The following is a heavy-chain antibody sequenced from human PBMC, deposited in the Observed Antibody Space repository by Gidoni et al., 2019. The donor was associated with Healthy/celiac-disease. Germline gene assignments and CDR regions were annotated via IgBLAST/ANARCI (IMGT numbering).Heavy chain of an antibody. CDR1: GFPFRRYA. CDR2: ISYDGSNK. CDR3: AREAIPGAIVVVPAAIPY. J-gene: IGHJ4*02. D-gene: IGHD2-2*01. Sequence: QVQLVESGGGVVQPGRSLRLSCAASGFPFRRYAMPWVRQAPGKGLEWVAVISYDGSNKYYADSVKGRFTISRDNSKNTLYLQMNSLRAEDTAVYYCAREAIPGAIVVVPAAIPYWGQGTLVTVSS. V-gene: IGHV3-30*04.